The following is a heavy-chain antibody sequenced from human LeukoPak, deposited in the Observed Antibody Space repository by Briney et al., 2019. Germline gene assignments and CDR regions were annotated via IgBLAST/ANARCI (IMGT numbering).Heavy chain of an antibody. CDR1: GGSISSYY. J-gene: IGHJ3*01. V-gene: IGHV4-59*01. D-gene: IGHD6-6*01. CDR2: IYYSGST. Sequence: NSSETLSLTCTVSGGSISSYYWSWILQPPGKGLEWIGYIYYSGSTNYNPSLKSRVTISVDTSKNQFSLKLSSVTAADTAVYYCAREYSSSSGKNAFDVWGQGTMVTVSS. CDR3: AREYSSSSGKNAFDV.